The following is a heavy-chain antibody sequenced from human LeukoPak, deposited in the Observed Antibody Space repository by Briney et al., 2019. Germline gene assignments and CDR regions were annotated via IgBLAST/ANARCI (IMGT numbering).Heavy chain of an antibody. CDR1: GYTLTELS. CDR3: ATLRSPWYSSSWYRYYFDY. CDR2: FDPEDGET. J-gene: IGHJ4*02. D-gene: IGHD6-13*01. V-gene: IGHV1-24*01. Sequence: ASVKVSCKVSGYTLTELSVHWVRQAPGKGLEWMGGFDPEDGETIYAQKFQGRVTMTEDTSTDTAYMELSSLRSEDTAVYYCATLRSPWYSSSWYRYYFDYWGQGTLVTVSS.